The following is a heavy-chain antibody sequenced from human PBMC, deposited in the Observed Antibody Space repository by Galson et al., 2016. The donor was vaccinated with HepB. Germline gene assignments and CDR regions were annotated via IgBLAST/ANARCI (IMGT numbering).Heavy chain of an antibody. CDR1: GLTFSNYG. CDR3: SRRSEYCPPVGCSVDY. Sequence: SLRLSCAASGLTFSNYGMHWVRQAPGKGLEWVAADSMDGRRKFYADSVKGRFTMSRDTSNSMLFLQMSSLRDDETAVYYCSRRSEYCPPVGCSVDYWGQGTLVSVSS. CDR2: DSMDGRRK. J-gene: IGHJ4*02. V-gene: IGHV3-30*03. D-gene: IGHD2/OR15-2a*01.